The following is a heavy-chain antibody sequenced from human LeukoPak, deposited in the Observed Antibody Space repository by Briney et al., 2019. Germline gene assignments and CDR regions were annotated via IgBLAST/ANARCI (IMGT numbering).Heavy chain of an antibody. CDR1: GGSISSGSYS. CDR3: ARVGIPAEAFDI. CDR2: IYTSGST. J-gene: IGHJ3*02. V-gene: IGHV4-61*02. Sequence: SETLSLTCTVSGGSISSGSYSWSWIRQPAGMGLEWIGRIYTSGSTNYNPSLKSRVTISVDTSKNQFSLKLSSVTAADTAVYYCARVGIPAEAFDIWGQGTMVTVSS.